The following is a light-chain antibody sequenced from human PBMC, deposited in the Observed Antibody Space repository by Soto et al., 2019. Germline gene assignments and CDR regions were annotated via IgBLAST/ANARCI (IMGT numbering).Light chain of an antibody. CDR1: QSVGSD. Sequence: EIVMTQSPATLSVSPWERATLSCRASQSVGSDLAWYQQKPGQAPRLLIYGASSRATGIPDRFSGSGSGTDFALTISRLEPEDFAVDYCQQYGSSGTFGQGTKVDIK. V-gene: IGKV3-20*01. CDR3: QQYGSSGT. CDR2: GAS. J-gene: IGKJ1*01.